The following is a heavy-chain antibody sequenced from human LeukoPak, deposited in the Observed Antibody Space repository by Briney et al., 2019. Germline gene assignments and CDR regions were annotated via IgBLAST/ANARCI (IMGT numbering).Heavy chain of an antibody. CDR3: TRDEGWYGRGLDV. CDR2: IKPDGSEK. D-gene: IGHD6-19*01. Sequence: PGGSLRLSCAASGFSFSSYWTSWVCQAPGEGLERVANIKPDGSEKDYVDSVKGRFTISRDNAKNSLYLQMNSLRAEDTAVYYCTRDEGWYGRGLDVWGQGTSVTVSS. V-gene: IGHV3-7*04. J-gene: IGHJ6*02. CDR1: GFSFSSYW.